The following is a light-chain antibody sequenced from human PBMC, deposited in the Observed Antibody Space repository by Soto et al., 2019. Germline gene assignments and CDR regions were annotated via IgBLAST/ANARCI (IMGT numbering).Light chain of an antibody. CDR1: QGISNY. Sequence: DIPMTQSPSSLSASVGDRVTITCRASQGISNYLAWYQQQPGKVPKLLIYAASTLQSGVPSRFSGSGSGTDFSLTISSLQPDDVATYYCQKYYSAPPTFGQGTKVYIK. CDR2: AAS. V-gene: IGKV1-27*01. J-gene: IGKJ1*01. CDR3: QKYYSAPPT.